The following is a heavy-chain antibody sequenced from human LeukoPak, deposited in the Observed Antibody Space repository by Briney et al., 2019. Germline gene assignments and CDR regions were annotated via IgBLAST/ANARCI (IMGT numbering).Heavy chain of an antibody. CDR3: ARDLVDYHGSGSYYL. Sequence: GGSLRLSCAASGFTFSSYAMHWVRQAPGKGLEWVAVISYDGSNKYYADSVKGRFTISRDNSKNTLYLQMNSLRAEDTAVYYCARDLVDYHGSGSYYLWGQGTLVTVSS. V-gene: IGHV3-30-3*01. J-gene: IGHJ4*02. CDR2: ISYDGSNK. D-gene: IGHD3-10*01. CDR1: GFTFSSYA.